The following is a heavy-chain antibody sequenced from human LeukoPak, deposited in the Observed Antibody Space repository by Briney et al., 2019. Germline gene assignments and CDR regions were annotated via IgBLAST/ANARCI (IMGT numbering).Heavy chain of an antibody. J-gene: IGHJ5*02. D-gene: IGHD3-22*01. Sequence: PSETLSLTCTVSGGSISSYYWSWIRQPPGKGLEWIGYIYYSGSTNYNPSLKSRVTISVDTSKNQFSLKLSSVTAADTAVYYCARDSPDYYDSSGYSNWFDPWGQGTLVTVPS. CDR3: ARDSPDYYDSSGYSNWFDP. V-gene: IGHV4-59*12. CDR1: GGSISSYY. CDR2: IYYSGST.